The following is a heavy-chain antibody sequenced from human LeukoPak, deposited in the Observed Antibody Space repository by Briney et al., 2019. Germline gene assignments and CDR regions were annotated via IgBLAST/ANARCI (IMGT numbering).Heavy chain of an antibody. CDR2: IYYSGST. Sequence: PSETLSLTCTVSGGSISSGGYYWSWIRQHPGKGLEWIGYIYYSGSTYYNPSLKSRVTISVDTSKNQFSLKLSSATAADTAVYYCARADGSGSSLYYFDYWGQGTLVTVSS. D-gene: IGHD3-10*01. J-gene: IGHJ4*02. CDR3: ARADGSGSSLYYFDY. V-gene: IGHV4-31*03. CDR1: GGSISSGGYY.